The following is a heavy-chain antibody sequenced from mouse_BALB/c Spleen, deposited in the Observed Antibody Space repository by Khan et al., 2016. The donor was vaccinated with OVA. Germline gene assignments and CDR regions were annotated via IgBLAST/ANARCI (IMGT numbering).Heavy chain of an antibody. CDR3: ARDGNYMDY. D-gene: IGHD2-1*01. CDR1: GYSITSGYS. V-gene: IGHV3-1*02. CDR2: IYYSGSI. Sequence: EVQLQESGPDLVKPSQSLSLTCTVTGYSITSGYSWHWIRQFPGNKLEWMAYIYYSGSINYNPSLKSRIYITRDTSKNQFFLQLNSVTTDDTSTYYCARDGNYMDYWGQGTSVTVSS. J-gene: IGHJ4*01.